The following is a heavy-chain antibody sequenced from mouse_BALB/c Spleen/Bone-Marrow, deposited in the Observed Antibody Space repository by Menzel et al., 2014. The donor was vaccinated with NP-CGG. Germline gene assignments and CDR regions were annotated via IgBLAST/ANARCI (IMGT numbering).Heavy chain of an antibody. D-gene: IGHD1-1*01. CDR1: GFTFSSFG. CDR3: ARSVCGRTLYAMDY. CDR2: ISSGSGTI. Sequence: EVKLMESGGGLVCPGGSRKLSCASSGFTFSSFGMHWVRQSPGKGLEWVAYISSGSGTIYYADTGKGRFIICRDNPKITLFLKMTSLRSENTTMYYCARSVCGRTLYAMDYWGQGTSVTVSS. V-gene: IGHV5-17*02. J-gene: IGHJ4*01.